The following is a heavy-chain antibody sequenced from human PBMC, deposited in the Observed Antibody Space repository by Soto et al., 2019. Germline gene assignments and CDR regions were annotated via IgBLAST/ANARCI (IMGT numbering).Heavy chain of an antibody. J-gene: IGHJ5*02. Sequence: SETLSLTCAVTGDSISSGEYSWSWIRQPPGKGLEWIGYMYYNGNTYYNPSLKSRLTISADRSKNQFSLNLTSVTAADTAVYYCARTENNWSSHWLDPWGQGTLVTVSS. CDR2: MYYNGNT. CDR3: ARTENNWSSHWLDP. CDR1: GDSISSGEYS. V-gene: IGHV4-30-2*01. D-gene: IGHD1-26*01.